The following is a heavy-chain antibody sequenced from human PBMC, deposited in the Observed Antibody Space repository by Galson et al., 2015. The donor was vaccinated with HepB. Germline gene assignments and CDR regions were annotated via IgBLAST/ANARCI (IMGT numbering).Heavy chain of an antibody. CDR2: IYHSGGT. J-gene: IGHJ2*01. CDR1: TFIFSTYS. CDR3: ARSPSAIIVTYFDL. Sequence: LRLSCAASTFIFSTYSMNWIRQSPGKGLEWIGYIYHSGGTNYNPSLKSRVSISVDTSKSQFSLKLNSVTAADTAVYYCARSPSAIIVTYFDLWGRGTLVTVSS. D-gene: IGHD2/OR15-2a*01. V-gene: IGHV4-59*01.